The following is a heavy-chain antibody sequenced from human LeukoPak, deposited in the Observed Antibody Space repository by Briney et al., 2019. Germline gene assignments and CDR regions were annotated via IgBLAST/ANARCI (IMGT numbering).Heavy chain of an antibody. V-gene: IGHV1-18*01. CDR1: GYIFTSYG. Sequence: GASVKVSCKASGYIFTSYGLSWVRQAPGQGLEWMGWISANNGHTHYAQKFQGRLTITRDMSTRTVDMELRSLRSDDTAVYYCERDMRHYRYYESDEYYFNFEYWGQGTLVTVSS. CDR3: ERDMRHYRYYESDEYYFNFEY. CDR2: ISANNGHT. J-gene: IGHJ4*02. D-gene: IGHD3-22*01.